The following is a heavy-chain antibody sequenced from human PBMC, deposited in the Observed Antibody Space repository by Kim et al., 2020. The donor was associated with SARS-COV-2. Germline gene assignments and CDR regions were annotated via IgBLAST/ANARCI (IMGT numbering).Heavy chain of an antibody. CDR1: GFTFSSYA. D-gene: IGHD6-13*01. V-gene: IGHV3-30-3*01. CDR2: ISYDGSNK. Sequence: GGSLRLSCAASGFTFSSYAMHWVRQAPGKGLEWVAVISYDGSNKYYADSVKGRFTISRDNSKNTLYLQMNSLRAEDTAVYYCARDESSSSWYYYFDYWG. CDR3: ARDESSSSWYYYFDY. J-gene: IGHJ4*01.